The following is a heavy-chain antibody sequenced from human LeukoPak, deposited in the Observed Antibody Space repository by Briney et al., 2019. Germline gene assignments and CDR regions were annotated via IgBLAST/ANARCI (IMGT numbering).Heavy chain of an antibody. CDR2: MNPAGDNA. Sequence: ASVKVSCKASGYTFTNYYISWVRQATGQGLEWMGWMNPAGDNAGYAQKFQGRMTLTRDTSVSTVYMELSSLRSEDTAVYYCARDPLESSHYDILTGYYSSWGQGTLVTVSS. V-gene: IGHV1-8*01. CDR3: ARDPLESSHYDILTGYYSS. J-gene: IGHJ5*02. CDR1: GYTFTNYY. D-gene: IGHD3-9*01.